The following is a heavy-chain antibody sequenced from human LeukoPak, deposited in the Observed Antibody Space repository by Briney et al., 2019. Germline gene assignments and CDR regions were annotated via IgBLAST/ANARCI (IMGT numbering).Heavy chain of an antibody. Sequence: ASVKVSCKASGYTFNTYGISWVRQAPGQGLERMGWISTYNGDTNYVQSLQGRVTLTTDTSTSTAYMELMSLRSDDTAVYYCLRDAQRPRLTPDYWGQGTLVTVSS. CDR1: GYTFNTYG. CDR3: LRDAQRPRLTPDY. D-gene: IGHD6-25*01. CDR2: ISTYNGDT. V-gene: IGHV1-18*01. J-gene: IGHJ4*02.